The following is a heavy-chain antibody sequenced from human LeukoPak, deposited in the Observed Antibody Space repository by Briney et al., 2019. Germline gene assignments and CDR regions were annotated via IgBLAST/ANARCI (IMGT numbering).Heavy chain of an antibody. V-gene: IGHV3-30-3*01. D-gene: IGHD3-22*01. J-gene: IGHJ4*02. CDR3: ARVPGYDSSGYFDY. Sequence: QPGGSLRLSCAASRFTLSTYWMSWVRQAPGKGLEWVAVISYDGSNKYYADSVKGRFTISRDNSKNTLYLQMSSLRAEDTAVYYCARVPGYDSSGYFDYWGQGTLVTVSS. CDR1: RFTLSTYW. CDR2: ISYDGSNK.